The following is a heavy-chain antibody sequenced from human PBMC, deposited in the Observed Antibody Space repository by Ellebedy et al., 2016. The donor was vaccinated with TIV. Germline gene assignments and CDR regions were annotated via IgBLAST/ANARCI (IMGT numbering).Heavy chain of an antibody. V-gene: IGHV3-7*01. J-gene: IGHJ5*02. CDR3: VGFGVFNL. D-gene: IGHD3-3*01. Sequence: GESLKISCAASGFTFSRDWMNWVRQAPGKGLEWVAHIKTDGSETYYVDSVKGRFTISRENAKNALFLQMDGLRVDDSAVYYCVGFGVFNLWGQGAPVTVSS. CDR1: GFTFSRDW. CDR2: IKTDGSET.